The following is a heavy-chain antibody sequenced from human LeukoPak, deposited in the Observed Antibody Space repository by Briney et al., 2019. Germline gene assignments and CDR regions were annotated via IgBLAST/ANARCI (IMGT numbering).Heavy chain of an antibody. CDR3: ARGIGGPDY. D-gene: IGHD4-23*01. V-gene: IGHV3-23*01. Sequence: PGGSLRLSCAASGFTFSSYAMTWVRQAPGKGLGWLSVIRGSGDNTYYADSVKGRFTISRDNSKSTLYLQMNSLRAEDTAVYYCARGIGGPDYWGRGTLVTVSS. J-gene: IGHJ4*02. CDR1: GFTFSSYA. CDR2: IRGSGDNT.